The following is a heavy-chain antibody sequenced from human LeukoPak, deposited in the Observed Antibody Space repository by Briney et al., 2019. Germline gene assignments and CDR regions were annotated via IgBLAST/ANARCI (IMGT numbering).Heavy chain of an antibody. CDR1: GFTFSSYA. Sequence: GRSLRLSCAASGFTFSSYAMHWVRQAPGKGLEWVAVISYDGSNKYYADSVKGRFTISRDNAKNSLYLQMKSLRAEDTALYYCAKPHRTYQDDSRGYYFDCWGQGTLVTVSS. D-gene: IGHD3-22*01. CDR2: ISYDGSNK. J-gene: IGHJ4*02. V-gene: IGHV3-30-3*02. CDR3: AKPHRTYQDDSRGYYFDC.